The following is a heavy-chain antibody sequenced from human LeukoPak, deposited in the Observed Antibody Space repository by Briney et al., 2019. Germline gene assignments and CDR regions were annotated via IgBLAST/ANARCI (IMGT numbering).Heavy chain of an antibody. D-gene: IGHD3-9*01. Sequence: GGSLRLSCAASGFTFSSYEMNWVRQAPGKGLEWVSYISSSGSTIYYADSVKGRFTISRDNAKNSLYLQMNSLRAEDTAVYYCATTTPAQYFVWFPPSGPIYGMDVWGQGTTVTVSS. CDR1: GFTFSSYE. V-gene: IGHV3-48*03. J-gene: IGHJ6*02. CDR3: ATTTPAQYFVWFPPSGPIYGMDV. CDR2: ISSSGSTI.